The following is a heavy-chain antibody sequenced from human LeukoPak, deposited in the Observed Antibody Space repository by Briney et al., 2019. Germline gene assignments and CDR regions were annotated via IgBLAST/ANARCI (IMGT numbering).Heavy chain of an antibody. D-gene: IGHD4/OR15-4a*01. CDR3: ARDHDYGPDY. V-gene: IGHV1-2*02. CDR2: IKPDSGAT. J-gene: IGHJ4*02. Sequence: ASVNVSFTASGYTFTVHYMHWLRQAPGQGLEWMGWIKPDSGATNFAQNFQGRVTMTSDTSINTAYMELSSLTSDDTAMYYCARDHDYGPDYWGQGTLVTVSA. CDR1: GYTFTVHY.